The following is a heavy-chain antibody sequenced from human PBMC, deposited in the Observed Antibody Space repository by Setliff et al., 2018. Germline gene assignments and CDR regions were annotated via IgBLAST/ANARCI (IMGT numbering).Heavy chain of an antibody. CDR1: GYTFTSYD. V-gene: IGHV1-8*01. CDR3: ARGAPGRYCSGGSCSYFDY. J-gene: IGHJ4*02. Sequence: GASVKVSCKASGYTFTSYDINLVRQATGQGLEWMGWMNPTSGNTGHAQKFQGRVTMTRNTSISTAYMELGSLRSEDTAVYYCARGAPGRYCSGGSCSYFDYWGQGILVTVSS. CDR2: MNPTSGNT. D-gene: IGHD2-15*01.